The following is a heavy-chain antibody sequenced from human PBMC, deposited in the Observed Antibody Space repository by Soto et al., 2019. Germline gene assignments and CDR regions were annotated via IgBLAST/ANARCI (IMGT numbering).Heavy chain of an antibody. CDR3: ARDRAPRRGVHDAFDI. CDR2: ISAYNGNT. CDR1: GYTFTSYG. V-gene: IGHV1-18*01. Sequence: ASVKVSCKASGYTFTSYGIGWVRQAPGQGLEWMGWISAYNGNTNYAQKLQGRVTMTTDTSTSTAYMELRSLRSDDTAVYYCARDRAPRRGVHDAFDIWGQGTMVTVSS. D-gene: IGHD3-10*01. J-gene: IGHJ3*02.